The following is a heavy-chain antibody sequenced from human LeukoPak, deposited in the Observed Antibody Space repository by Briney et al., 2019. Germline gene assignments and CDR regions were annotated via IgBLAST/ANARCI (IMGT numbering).Heavy chain of an antibody. D-gene: IGHD3-22*01. J-gene: IGHJ4*02. V-gene: IGHV4-59*01. CDR1: GGSISSYY. CDR2: IYYSGCT. Sequence: SETLSLTCTVSGGSISSYYWSWIRQPPGKGLEWIGYIYYSGCTNYIPSLKSRVTISVDTSKNQFSLKLSSVTAADTAVYYCARVSPDNYYDSSGYYYGFDYWGQGTLVTVSS. CDR3: ARVSPDNYYDSSGYYYGFDY.